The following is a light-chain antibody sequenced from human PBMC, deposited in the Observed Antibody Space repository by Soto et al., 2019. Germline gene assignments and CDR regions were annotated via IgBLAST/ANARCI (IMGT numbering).Light chain of an antibody. CDR1: QDISNY. CDR3: QQYDNPLST. J-gene: IGKJ4*01. CDR2: DAS. V-gene: IGKV1-33*01. Sequence: DIQMTQSPSSLSASVGDRVTITCQASQDISNYLNWYQQKPGKAPKLLIYDASNLETGVPSRFSGSGSGTDFTFTISSLHPEDIATYYCQQYDNPLSTFGGGTKVEIK.